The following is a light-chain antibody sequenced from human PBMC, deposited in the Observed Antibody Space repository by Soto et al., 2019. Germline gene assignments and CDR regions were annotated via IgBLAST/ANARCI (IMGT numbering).Light chain of an antibody. V-gene: IGKV1-39*01. CDR2: ATS. CDR1: QNMRSY. CDR3: QQGYSSRWT. Sequence: DIQMTQSPSSLSASVGDRVTITCRASQNMRSYLNWYQQKPGKAPQLLIYATSSLQTGVPSRFSASGSGTAFSLVISDLQPEGSATYYRQQGYSSRWTSG. J-gene: IGKJ1*01.